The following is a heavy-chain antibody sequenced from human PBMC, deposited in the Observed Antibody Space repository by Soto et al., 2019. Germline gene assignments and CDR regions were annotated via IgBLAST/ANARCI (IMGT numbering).Heavy chain of an antibody. Sequence: QVQLVESGGGVVQPGRSLRLSCAASGFTFRSYVMHWVRQAPGKGLEWVALISSDESDKYYADSVRDRFTISRDNSKNTLYLEMNSLRSEDTAVYYCAKHRGTHRNYWGQGTLVSVSS. J-gene: IGHJ4*02. CDR2: ISSDESDK. CDR1: GFTFRSYV. CDR3: AKHRGTHRNY. V-gene: IGHV3-30*18.